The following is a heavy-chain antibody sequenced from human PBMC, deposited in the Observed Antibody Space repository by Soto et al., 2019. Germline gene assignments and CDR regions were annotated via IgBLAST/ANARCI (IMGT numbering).Heavy chain of an antibody. CDR2: VYDNGRP. CDR1: GGSISVYY. V-gene: IGHV4-59*01. CDR3: ERGVGSSPPRY. J-gene: IGHJ4*02. D-gene: IGHD3-9*01. Sequence: SETLSLTCTISGGSISVYYWSWIRQSPRQGLEWIGYVYDNGRPYYSPSLKSRVTISADTSKNQISLKLTSATAADTAVYYCERGVGSSPPRYWGPGTLATVYS.